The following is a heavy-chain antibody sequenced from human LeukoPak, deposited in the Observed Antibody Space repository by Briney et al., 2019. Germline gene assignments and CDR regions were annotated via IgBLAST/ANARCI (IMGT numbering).Heavy chain of an antibody. CDR1: GFTFSSYA. J-gene: IGHJ4*02. D-gene: IGHD3-10*01. CDR2: IRGGGGIT. Sequence: QSGGSLRLSCAASGFTFSSYAMSWVRQAPGKGLEWVSAIRGGGGITYYADSVKGRFTISRDNSKNTLYLQMNSLRAEDTAVYYCANGHFGSGSYPILDYWGQGTLVTVSS. CDR3: ANGHFGSGSYPILDY. V-gene: IGHV3-23*01.